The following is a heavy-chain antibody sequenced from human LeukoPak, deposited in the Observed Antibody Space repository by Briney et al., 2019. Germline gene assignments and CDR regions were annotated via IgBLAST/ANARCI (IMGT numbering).Heavy chain of an antibody. D-gene: IGHD1-1*01. CDR3: ARRGTHYYFDY. J-gene: IGHJ4*02. CDR1: GGSFSGYY. CDR2: INHSGST. Sequence: PSETLSLTCAVYGGSFSGYYWSWIRQPPGKGLGWIGEINHSGSTNYNPSLKSRVTISVDTSKNQFSLKLSSVTAADTAVYYCARRGTHYYFDYWGQGTLVTVSS. V-gene: IGHV4-34*01.